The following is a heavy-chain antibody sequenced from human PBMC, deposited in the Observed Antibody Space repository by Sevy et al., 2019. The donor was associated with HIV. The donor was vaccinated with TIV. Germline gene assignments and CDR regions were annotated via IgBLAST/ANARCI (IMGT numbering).Heavy chain of an antibody. CDR3: ARRAFLGGYFDS. CDR1: SGSIGNYY. D-gene: IGHD3-16*01. Sequence: SETLSLSCSVSSGSIGNYYWYWIRRPPGRGLEWLGLIYYSGNTNYNPSLKSRVTMSIDTSKNQFSLGLSSLTAADTAVYYCARRAFLGGYFDSWGQGILVTVSS. J-gene: IGHJ4*03. V-gene: IGHV4-59*08. CDR2: IYYSGNT.